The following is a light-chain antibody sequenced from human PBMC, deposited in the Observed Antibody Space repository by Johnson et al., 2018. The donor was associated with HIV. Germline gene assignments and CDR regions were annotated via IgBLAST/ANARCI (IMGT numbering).Light chain of an antibody. J-gene: IGLJ1*01. CDR2: DNN. CDR3: GTWDSSLSAGV. CDR1: SSNIGNNY. Sequence: QSVLTQPPSVSAAPRQKVTISCSGSSSNIGNNYVSWYQQLPGTAPKLLIYDNNKRPSGIPDRFSGSKSGTSATLGITGLQTGDEADYYCGTWDSSLSAGVFGTGTKVTAL. V-gene: IGLV1-51*01.